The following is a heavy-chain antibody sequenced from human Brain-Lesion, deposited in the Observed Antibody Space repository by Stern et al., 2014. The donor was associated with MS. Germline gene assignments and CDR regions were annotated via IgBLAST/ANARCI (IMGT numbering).Heavy chain of an antibody. J-gene: IGHJ6*02. V-gene: IGHV4-61*02. Sequence: VQLVESGPGLVKPSQTLSLSCTVSGGSISSGGYYWSWIRQPAGKGLEWIGRIFNSGSTSHNPPLKSRVPISIDTSKTQFSLRLNSMTAADTAVYYCARGRVVPGFQYYATDVWGQGTTVIVSS. D-gene: IGHD2-2*01. CDR3: ARGRVVPGFQYYATDV. CDR1: GGSISSGGYY. CDR2: IFNSGST.